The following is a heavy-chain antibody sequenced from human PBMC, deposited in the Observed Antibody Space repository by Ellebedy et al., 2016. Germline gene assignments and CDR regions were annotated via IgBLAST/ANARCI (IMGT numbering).Heavy chain of an antibody. CDR1: GASLTGGGYF. CDR2: IYYSGST. V-gene: IGHV4-39*01. CDR3: ARQSTDGPYTKIYYFFMDV. Sequence: SETLSLXXTVSGASLTGGGYFWGWIRQPPGKGLEWIGSIYYSGSTYYTGDTYYSPSLRSRVTISVDTSKNQFSLRLNSVTAADTAVYYCARQSTDGPYTKIYYFFMDVWGKGTTVTVS. D-gene: IGHD2-2*02. J-gene: IGHJ6*03.